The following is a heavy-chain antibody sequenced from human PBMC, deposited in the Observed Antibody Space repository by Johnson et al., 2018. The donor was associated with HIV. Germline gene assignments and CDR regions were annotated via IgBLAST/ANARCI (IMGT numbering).Heavy chain of an antibody. J-gene: IGHJ3*02. CDR1: GFTFSSYA. CDR3: ARERGGYCSQVFDI. CDR2: ISYDGSNK. Sequence: QVQMVESGGGVVQPGRSLRLSCAASGFTFSSYAMHWVRQAPGKGLEWVAVISYDGSNKYYADSVKGRLTISRDNAKNTLYLQMNSLRTEDTAVYHCARERGGYCSQVFDIWGQGTLVTVSS. D-gene: IGHD2-15*01. V-gene: IGHV3-30*04.